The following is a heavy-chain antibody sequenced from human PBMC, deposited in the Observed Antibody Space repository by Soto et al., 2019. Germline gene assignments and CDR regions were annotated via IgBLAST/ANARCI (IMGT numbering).Heavy chain of an antibody. CDR1: GYTFTSYG. CDR2: ISAYKGNT. J-gene: IGHJ6*02. CDR3: ARGRGAYGMDV. Sequence: QVQLVQSGAEVKKPGASVKVSCKASGYTFTSYGISWVRQAPGQGLEWMGWISAYKGNTNYAQKLQGRVTMNTDTTTSTAYMELRSLRSDDTAVYYRARGRGAYGMDVWGQGTTVTVSS. V-gene: IGHV1-18*01.